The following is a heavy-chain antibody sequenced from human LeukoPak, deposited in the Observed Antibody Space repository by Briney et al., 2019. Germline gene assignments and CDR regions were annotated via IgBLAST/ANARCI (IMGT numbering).Heavy chain of an antibody. V-gene: IGHV1-69*05. CDR3: ARMYYFDSSGYLDYDAFDI. J-gene: IGHJ3*02. CDR2: IIPIFGTA. D-gene: IGHD3-22*01. CDR1: GGTFSSYA. Sequence: WVRVSCKASGGTFSSYAISWVRQAPGQGLEWMGGIIPIFGTANYAQNFQGRDTITTDESTRTAYLELSSLRSEDTAVYYCARMYYFDSSGYLDYDAFDIWGQGTLVTVSS.